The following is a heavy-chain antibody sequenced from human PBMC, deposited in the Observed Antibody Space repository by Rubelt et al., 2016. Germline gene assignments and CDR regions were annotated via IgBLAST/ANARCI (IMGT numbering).Heavy chain of an antibody. Sequence: QEQLVESGGGVVQPGRSLRLSCGASGFSFSSYAMYWVRQAPGKGLEWLAVISYDESIKNYADSVKGRFTISRDNSKNTLYLQMSSLGPDDTAGYYCASGTIGMGVWGQGTTVTVSS. CDR3: ASGTIGMGV. CDR2: ISYDESIK. V-gene: IGHV3-30*04. J-gene: IGHJ6*02. D-gene: IGHD1-14*01. CDR1: GFSFSSYA.